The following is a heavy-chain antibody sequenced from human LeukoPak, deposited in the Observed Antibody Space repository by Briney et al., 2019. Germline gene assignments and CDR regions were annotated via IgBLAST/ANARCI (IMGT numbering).Heavy chain of an antibody. CDR1: GGSISSGSYY. J-gene: IGHJ6*03. Sequence: KSSETLSLTCTVSGGSISSGSYYWSWIRQPAGKGLEWIGRIYTSGSTNYNPSLKSRVTISVDTSKNQFSLKLSSVTAADTAVYYCARVKAADYYGSGSYWGYYYYMDVWGKGTTVTVSS. D-gene: IGHD3-10*01. CDR3: ARVKAADYYGSGSYWGYYYYMDV. V-gene: IGHV4-61*02. CDR2: IYTSGST.